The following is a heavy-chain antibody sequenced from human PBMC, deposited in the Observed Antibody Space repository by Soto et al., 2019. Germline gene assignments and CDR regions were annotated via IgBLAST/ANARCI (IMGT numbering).Heavy chain of an antibody. CDR3: ARAARYYDILTGYSRSSFLDY. V-gene: IGHV4-34*01. J-gene: IGHJ4*02. D-gene: IGHD3-9*01. Sequence: SETLSLTCAVYGGSFSGYYWSWIRQPPGKGLEWIGEINHSGSTNYNPSLKSRVTISVDTSKNQFSLKLSSVTAADTAVYYCARAARYYDILTGYSRSSFLDYWGQGTLVTVSS. CDR1: GGSFSGYY. CDR2: INHSGST.